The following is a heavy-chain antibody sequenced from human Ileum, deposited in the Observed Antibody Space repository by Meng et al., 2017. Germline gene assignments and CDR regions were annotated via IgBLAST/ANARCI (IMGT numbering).Heavy chain of an antibody. Sequence: QVQLNQGGEGLWRPAETLSLTCACCGGSFKDYYWSWVRQSPGKGLEWIGQIHHSGRTNYKSSLERRVTISVDTSKSQFSLKLTSVTAADTAMYYCVRGPARETHDFDYWGQGALVTVSS. V-gene: IGHV4-34*01. CDR2: IHHSGRT. CDR3: VRGPARETHDFDY. D-gene: IGHD1-26*01. CDR1: GGSFKDYY. J-gene: IGHJ4*02.